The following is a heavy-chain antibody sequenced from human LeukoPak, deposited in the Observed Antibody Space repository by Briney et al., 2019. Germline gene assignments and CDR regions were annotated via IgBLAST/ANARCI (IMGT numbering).Heavy chain of an antibody. CDR1: GCTFTSYD. CDR3: ARGRRDSSGYYGHY. CDR2: MNPNSGNT. Sequence: ASVKVSCKASGCTFTSYDINWVRQATGQGLEWMGWMNPNSGNTGYAQKFQGRVTMTRNTSISTAYMELSSLRSEDTAVYYCARGRRDSSGYYGHYWGQGTLVTVSS. D-gene: IGHD3-22*01. V-gene: IGHV1-8*01. J-gene: IGHJ4*02.